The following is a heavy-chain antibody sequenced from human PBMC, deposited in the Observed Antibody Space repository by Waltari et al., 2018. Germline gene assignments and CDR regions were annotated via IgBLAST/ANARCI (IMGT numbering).Heavy chain of an antibody. CDR1: GGSISSGSYY. D-gene: IGHD3-10*01. CDR2: IYTSGST. V-gene: IGHV4-61*09. J-gene: IGHJ4*02. CDR3: ARVYYGSSFDY. Sequence: QVQLQESGPGLVKPSQTLSLTCTVSGGSISSGSYYWSWIRQPAGKGLEWIGYIYTSGSTNTNPSLKSRVTISVDTSKNQFSLKLSSVTAADTAVYYCARVYYGSSFDYWGQGTLVTVSS.